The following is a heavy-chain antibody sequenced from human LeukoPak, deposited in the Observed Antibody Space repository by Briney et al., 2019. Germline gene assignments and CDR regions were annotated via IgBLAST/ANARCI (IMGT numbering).Heavy chain of an antibody. CDR2: ISSNGGRT. CDR3: ATYYYDSGGFHFYH. V-gene: IGHV3-64*01. Sequence: GGSLRLTCAASGYTFRSYDMHWVRQAPGKGLEYVSAISSNGGRTYYANSVKGRFTISRDNSRNTLYLQMGSLRAEDMAVYYCATYYYDSGGFHFYHWGQGTLVTVSS. CDR1: GYTFRSYD. J-gene: IGHJ5*02. D-gene: IGHD3-22*01.